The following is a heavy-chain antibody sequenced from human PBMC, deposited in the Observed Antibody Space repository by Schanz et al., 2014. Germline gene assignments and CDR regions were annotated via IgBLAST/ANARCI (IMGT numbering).Heavy chain of an antibody. D-gene: IGHD3-10*01. V-gene: IGHV3-13*01. CDR3: ARVPYGSGSYWDY. CDR1: GFSIRNHD. J-gene: IGHJ4*02. Sequence: EVQLVESGGGLVQPGGSLRLSCAASGFSIRNHDMHWVRQGTGKGLEWVSTIGYLGDTYYPDSVKGRFTISRENAKNSLYLQMNSLRAGDTAVYYCARVPYGSGSYWDYWGQGTLVTVSS. CDR2: IGYLGDT.